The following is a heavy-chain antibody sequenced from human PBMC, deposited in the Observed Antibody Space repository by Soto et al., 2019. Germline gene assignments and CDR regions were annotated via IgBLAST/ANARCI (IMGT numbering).Heavy chain of an antibody. D-gene: IGHD3-10*01. CDR1: GGTFSSYA. V-gene: IGHV1-69*13. Sequence: GASVKVSCKASGGTFSSYAISWVRQAPGQGLEWMGGIIPIFGTANYAQKFQGRVTITADESTSTAYMELSSLRSEDTAVYYCAGEVRGVMFVSYYYGMDVWGQGTTVTVSS. J-gene: IGHJ6*02. CDR3: AGEVRGVMFVSYYYGMDV. CDR2: IIPIFGTA.